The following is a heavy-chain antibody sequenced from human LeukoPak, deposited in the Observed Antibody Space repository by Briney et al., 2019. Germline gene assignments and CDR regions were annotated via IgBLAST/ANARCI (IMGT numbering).Heavy chain of an antibody. D-gene: IGHD3-3*01. V-gene: IGHV3-33*01. CDR2: IWYDGSNK. J-gene: IGHJ4*01. CDR3: ARGFLDFDF. Sequence: GGSLRLSCAASGFTFSTYGMHWVRQAPGKGLEWVAVIWYDGSNKYYADAVKGRFTISRDDSKNTVYLQMNSLRAEDTAFYYCARGFLDFDFWGHGTLVTVSS. CDR1: GFTFSTYG.